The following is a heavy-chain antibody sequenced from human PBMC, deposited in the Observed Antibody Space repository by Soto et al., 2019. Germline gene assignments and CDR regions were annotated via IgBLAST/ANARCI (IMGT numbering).Heavy chain of an antibody. CDR1: GGSFSGYY. D-gene: IGHD6-19*01. Sequence: AETLSLTCAVYGGSFSGYYWSWIRQPPGKGLEWIGEINHSGSTNYNPSLKSRVTISVDTSKNQFSLKLSSVTAADTAVYYCERARIAVAASYYYYYYGMDVWGQGTTVTVSS. V-gene: IGHV4-34*01. CDR3: ERARIAVAASYYYYYYGMDV. CDR2: INHSGST. J-gene: IGHJ6*02.